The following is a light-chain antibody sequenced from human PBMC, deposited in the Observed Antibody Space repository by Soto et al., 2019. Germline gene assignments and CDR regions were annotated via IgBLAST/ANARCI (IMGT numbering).Light chain of an antibody. CDR3: SSYKTSTTRV. J-gene: IGLJ1*01. Sequence: QSVLTQPAPVSGSPGQSITISCTGTSSDIGGYNYVSWYQQYPGKAPKLMIFGVSDRPSGVSNRFSGSKSGTTASLTISGLQAEDEADYYCSSYKTSTTRVFGTGTKVTVL. CDR2: GVS. V-gene: IGLV2-14*01. CDR1: SSDIGGYNY.